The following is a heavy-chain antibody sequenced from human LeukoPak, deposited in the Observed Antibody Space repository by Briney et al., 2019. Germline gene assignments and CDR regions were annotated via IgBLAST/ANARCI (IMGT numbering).Heavy chain of an antibody. J-gene: IGHJ6*03. Sequence: SGTLSLTCAVSGGSISSSNWWSWVHQPPGKGLEWIGEVYHSGSTNYNPSLKSRVTISVDKSKNQFSLKLSSVTAADTAVYYPASVNDYGDPLPRYMDVWGKGTAVTVSS. D-gene: IGHD4-17*01. CDR2: VYHSGST. CDR3: ASVNDYGDPLPRYMDV. V-gene: IGHV4-4*02. CDR1: GGSISSSNW.